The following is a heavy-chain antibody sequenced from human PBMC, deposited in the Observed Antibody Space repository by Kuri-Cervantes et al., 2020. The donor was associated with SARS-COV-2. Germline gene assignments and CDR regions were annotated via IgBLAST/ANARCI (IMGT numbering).Heavy chain of an antibody. CDR3: ATALIVATVDY. Sequence: GESLKISCAASGFTFSSYAMHWVRQAPGKGLEWVAVISYDGSNKYYADSVKGRFTISRGNSKNTLYLQMNSLRAEDTAVYYCATALIVATVDYWGQGTLVTVSS. D-gene: IGHD5-12*01. CDR1: GFTFSSYA. V-gene: IGHV3-30-3*01. CDR2: ISYDGSNK. J-gene: IGHJ4*02.